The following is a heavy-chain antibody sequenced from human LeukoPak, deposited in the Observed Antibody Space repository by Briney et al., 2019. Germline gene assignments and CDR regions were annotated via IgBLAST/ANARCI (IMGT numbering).Heavy chain of an antibody. CDR3: ATGYYYYYYMDV. CDR1: GYTFTSYD. J-gene: IGHJ6*03. Sequence: ASVKVSCKASGYTFTSYDINWVRQATGQGLEWMGWMNPNSGNTGYAQKFQGRVTMTEDTSTDTAYMELSSLRSEDTAVYYCATGYYYYYYMDVWGKGTTVTISS. V-gene: IGHV1-8*01. CDR2: MNPNSGNT.